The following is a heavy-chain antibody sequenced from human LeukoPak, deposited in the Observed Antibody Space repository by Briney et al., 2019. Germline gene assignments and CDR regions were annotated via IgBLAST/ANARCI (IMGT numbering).Heavy chain of an antibody. D-gene: IGHD6-19*01. Sequence: GGSLRLSCAASGITFSRFWMSWARQAPGKGLEWVANIKQDGSEKYYVDSVKGRFTISRDNAKNSLYLQMNSLRAEDTAVYYCARDSSGWNYFDYWGQGTLVTISS. CDR1: GITFSRFW. V-gene: IGHV3-7*03. J-gene: IGHJ4*02. CDR3: ARDSSGWNYFDY. CDR2: IKQDGSEK.